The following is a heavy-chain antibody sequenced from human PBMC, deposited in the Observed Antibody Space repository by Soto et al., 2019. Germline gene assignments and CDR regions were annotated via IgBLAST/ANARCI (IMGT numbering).Heavy chain of an antibody. CDR1: GFSLTTRGVG. V-gene: IGHV2-5*02. Sequence: QITLKESGPTLVKPIQTLTLTCTFSGFSLTTRGVGVGWIRQPPGKALECLALIYWDDDKRYSPSLQSRLSITKDTSKNQVVLTMTNVDPVDTATYYWAHIPNYYQSDWFDPWGQGTLVSVSS. J-gene: IGHJ5*02. CDR2: IYWDDDK. CDR3: AHIPNYYQSDWFDP. D-gene: IGHD3-10*01.